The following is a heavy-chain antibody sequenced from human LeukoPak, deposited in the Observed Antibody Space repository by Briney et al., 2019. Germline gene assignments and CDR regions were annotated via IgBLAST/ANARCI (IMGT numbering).Heavy chain of an antibody. J-gene: IGHJ6*02. CDR2: INPNSGGT. V-gene: IGHV1-2*02. Sequence: ASVKVYCKASGYTFTGYYMHWVRQAPGQGLEWMGWINPNSGGTNYAQKFQGRVTMTRDTSISTAYMELSRLRSDDAAVYYCARTEYCTNGVCSPYYYYGMDVWGQGTTVTVSS. CDR3: ARTEYCTNGVCSPYYYYGMDV. D-gene: IGHD2-8*01. CDR1: GYTFTGYY.